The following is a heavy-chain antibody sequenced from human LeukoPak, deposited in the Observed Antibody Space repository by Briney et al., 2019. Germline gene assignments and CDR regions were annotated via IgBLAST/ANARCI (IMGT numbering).Heavy chain of an antibody. D-gene: IGHD6-19*01. Sequence: PGRSLRLSCAASGFTSSNYGMHWVRQAPGKGLEWVSSISSSNSYIYNADSVKGRFTISRDNAKNSLYLQMNSLRAEDTAVYYCARDQGLLVVAGRFGYWGQGTLVTVSS. CDR3: ARDQGLLVVAGRFGY. V-gene: IGHV3-21*04. CDR2: ISSSNSYI. J-gene: IGHJ4*02. CDR1: GFTSSNYG.